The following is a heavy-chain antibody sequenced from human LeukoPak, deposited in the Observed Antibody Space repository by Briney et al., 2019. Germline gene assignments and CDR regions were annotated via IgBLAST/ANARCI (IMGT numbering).Heavy chain of an antibody. CDR2: IYYSGGT. D-gene: IGHD3/OR15-3a*01. Sequence: SETLSLTCTVSGGSISSYYWSWIRQPPGKGLEWIGYIYYSGGTNYNPSLKSRVTISVDTSKNQFSLKLSSVTAADTAVYYCARSHSVWTSFDYWGQGTLVTVSS. CDR3: ARSHSVWTSFDY. J-gene: IGHJ4*02. V-gene: IGHV4-59*01. CDR1: GGSISSYY.